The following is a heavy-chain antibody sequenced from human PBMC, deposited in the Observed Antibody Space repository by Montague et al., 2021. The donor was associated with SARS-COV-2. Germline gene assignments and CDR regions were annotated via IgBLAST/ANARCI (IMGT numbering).Heavy chain of an antibody. CDR3: ARARNSLIVVVNEFDY. J-gene: IGHJ4*02. Sequence: TLSLTCTVSGGSISSGSYYWSWIRQHPGKGLEWIVYIYYSGSSYYNPSLKSRVTISVDTSKNQFSLSLSSVTAADTAVYYCARARNSLIVVVNEFDYWGQGTLVTVSS. CDR2: IYYSGSS. CDR1: GGSISSGSYY. D-gene: IGHD2-21*01. V-gene: IGHV4-31*03.